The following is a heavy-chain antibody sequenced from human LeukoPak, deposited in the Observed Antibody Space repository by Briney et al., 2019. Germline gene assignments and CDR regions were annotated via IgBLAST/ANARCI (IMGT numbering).Heavy chain of an antibody. J-gene: IGHJ4*02. CDR3: AREVEMARQFDY. Sequence: SETVSLTCSVSGGSISSYYWSWIRQPAGKGLEWIGRISTTGSTNYNPSLKSRVTMSVDTSTNQLSLRLSSVTAADTAVYYCAREVEMARQFDYWGQGTLVTVSS. D-gene: IGHD5-24*01. V-gene: IGHV4-4*07. CDR1: GGSISSYY. CDR2: ISTTGST.